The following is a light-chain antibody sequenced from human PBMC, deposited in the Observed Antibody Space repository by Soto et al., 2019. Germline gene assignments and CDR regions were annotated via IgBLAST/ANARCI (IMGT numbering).Light chain of an antibody. V-gene: IGKV3-15*01. Sequence: VWTKYTATLSLSPGERATLSCRASQSVSSYLAWYQQKPGQAPRLLIYGASTRAIDIPARFSGSGSETEFTLTISSLQSEDFAVYYCQQYNNWPRPFGQGSMVDIK. CDR2: GAS. CDR1: QSVSSY. CDR3: QQYNNWPRP. J-gene: IGKJ1*01.